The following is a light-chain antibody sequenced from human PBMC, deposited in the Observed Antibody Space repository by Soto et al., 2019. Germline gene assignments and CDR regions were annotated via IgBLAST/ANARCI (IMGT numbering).Light chain of an antibody. CDR3: QQRSNWPPWT. J-gene: IGKJ1*01. CDR2: DAS. V-gene: IGKV3-11*01. CDR1: QSVSSY. Sequence: EIVLTQSPATLSLSPGERATLSCRASQSVSSYLAWYQQKPGQAPRLLIYDASNRATGIPARFSGSGSGTDFTLTISSREPEDFAVYYWQQRSNWPPWTFGQGNKVEIK.